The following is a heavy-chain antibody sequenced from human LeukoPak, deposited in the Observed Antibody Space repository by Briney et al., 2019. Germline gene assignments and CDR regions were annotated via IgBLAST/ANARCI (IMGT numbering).Heavy chain of an antibody. CDR2: ISGSGGRT. J-gene: IGHJ4*02. CDR1: GFTFSSYA. CDR3: AKVAKYYYGSETYYFFEH. V-gene: IGHV3-23*01. D-gene: IGHD3-10*01. Sequence: PGGSLRLSCAASGFTFSSYAVTWVRQAPGKGLEWVSAISGSGGRTYYADSVKGRFTISRDNAKNSLYLQMNSLRVEDTAVYYRAKVAKYYYGSETYYFFEHWGQGTPVTAAS.